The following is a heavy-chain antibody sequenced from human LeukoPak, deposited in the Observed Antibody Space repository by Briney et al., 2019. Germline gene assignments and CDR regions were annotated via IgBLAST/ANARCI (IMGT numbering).Heavy chain of an antibody. CDR2: INPSGGST. J-gene: IGHJ4*02. D-gene: IGHD5-12*01. CDR3: ARDLSGRYSGYEGDC. V-gene: IGHV1-46*01. CDR1: GYTFTSYY. Sequence: ASVKVSCKASGYTFTSYYMHWVRQAPGQGLEWMGIINPSGGSTSYAQKFQGRVTMTRDMSTSTVYMELSSLRSEDTAVYYCARDLSGRYSGYEGDCWGQGTLVTVSS.